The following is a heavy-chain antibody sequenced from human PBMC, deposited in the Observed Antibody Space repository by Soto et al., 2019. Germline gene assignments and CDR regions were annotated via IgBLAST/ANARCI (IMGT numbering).Heavy chain of an antibody. CDR2: ISYDGSIT. CDR3: ARDPESRRGPTWGSGY. J-gene: IGHJ4*01. D-gene: IGHD1-26*01. Sequence: QVQLVESGGGVAQPGRSLRLSCAASGLTFINYNMHWVRQAPGKGLEWVAVISYDGSITKYADSVKGRFTISRDYSKNTLFLQMIGLRAEDTAMYYCARDPESRRGPTWGSGYWGQGILVIVSS. V-gene: IGHV3-30*04. CDR1: GLTFINYN.